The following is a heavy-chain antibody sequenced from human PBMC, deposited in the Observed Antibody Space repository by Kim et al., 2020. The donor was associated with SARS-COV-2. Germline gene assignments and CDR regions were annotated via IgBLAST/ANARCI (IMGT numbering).Heavy chain of an antibody. CDR2: ISWNSGSI. J-gene: IGHJ6*02. D-gene: IGHD2-2*01. CDR3: AKGPLPAAIPYGMDV. CDR1: GFTFGDYA. Sequence: GGSLRLSCAASGFTFGDYAMHWVRQAPGKGLEWVSGISWNSGSIGYADSVKGRFTISRDNAKNSLYLQMNSLRAEDTALYYCAKGPLPAAIPYGMDVWGQGTTVTVSS. V-gene: IGHV3-9*01.